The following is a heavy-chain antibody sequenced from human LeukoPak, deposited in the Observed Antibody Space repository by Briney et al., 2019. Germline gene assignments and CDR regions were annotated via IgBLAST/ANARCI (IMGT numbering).Heavy chain of an antibody. CDR3: AREGRLGYDILTGYPLDY. Sequence: GASVKFSCKASGYSFTGYYVHWVRQAPGQGLEWMGWINPDSGGTNFAQNFQGRVTMTRDTSSSTAYMEARRLTSDDTAVYYCAREGRLGYDILTGYPLDYWGQGTLVTVSS. CDR2: INPDSGGT. CDR1: GYSFTGYY. J-gene: IGHJ4*02. V-gene: IGHV1-2*02. D-gene: IGHD3-9*01.